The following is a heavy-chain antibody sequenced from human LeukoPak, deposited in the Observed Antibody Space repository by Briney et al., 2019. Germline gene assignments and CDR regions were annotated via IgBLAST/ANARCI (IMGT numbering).Heavy chain of an antibody. CDR3: AKDRDMVRGVLLFDY. V-gene: IGHV3-23*01. CDR1: GFTFSSYA. Sequence: SGGSLRLSCAASGFTFSSYAMSWVRQAPGKGLEWVSAISGSGGSTYYADSVKGRFTISRDNSKNTLYLQMNSLRAEDTAVYYCAKDRDMVRGVLLFDYWGQGTLVTVSS. D-gene: IGHD3-10*01. J-gene: IGHJ4*02. CDR2: ISGSGGST.